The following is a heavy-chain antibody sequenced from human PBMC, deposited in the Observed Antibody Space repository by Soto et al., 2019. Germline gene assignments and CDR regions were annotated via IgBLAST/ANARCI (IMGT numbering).Heavy chain of an antibody. V-gene: IGHV4-39*01. D-gene: IGHD3-22*01. CDR1: GGSISSSSYY. CDR3: ARHLPYYYDSSGYYQNYYFDY. Sequence: QLQLQESGPGLVKPSETLSLTCTVSGGSISSSSYYWGWIRQPPGKGLEWIGSIYYSGSTYYNPSLKSRVTISVDTSKNQFSLKLSSVTAADTAMYYCARHLPYYYDSSGYYQNYYFDYWGQGTLVTVSS. J-gene: IGHJ4*02. CDR2: IYYSGST.